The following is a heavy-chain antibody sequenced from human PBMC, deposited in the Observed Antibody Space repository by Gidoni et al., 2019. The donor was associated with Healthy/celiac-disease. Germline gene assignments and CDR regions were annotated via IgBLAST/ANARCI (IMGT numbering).Heavy chain of an antibody. J-gene: IGHJ6*02. CDR2: IYYSGST. CDR1: GGSISSYY. CDR3: ARGQGAVATTTYYYGMDV. Sequence: QVQLQESGPGLVKPSETLSLTCTVSGGSISSYYWSWIRQPPGKGLEWIGYIYYSGSTNYNPSLKSRVTISVDTSKNQFSLKLSSVTAADTAVYYCARGQGAVATTTYYYGMDVWGQGTTVTVSS. V-gene: IGHV4-59*01. D-gene: IGHD5-12*01.